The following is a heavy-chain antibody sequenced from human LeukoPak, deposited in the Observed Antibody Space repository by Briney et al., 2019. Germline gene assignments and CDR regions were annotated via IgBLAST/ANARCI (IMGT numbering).Heavy chain of an antibody. D-gene: IGHD5-18*01. CDR2: ISGSGGST. CDR1: GFTFSSYA. CDR3: AKRSLQLWFFDY. J-gene: IGHJ4*02. Sequence: GGSLRLSCAASGFTFSSYAMSWVRQAPGKGLEWVSTISGSGGSTYYADSVKGRFTISRDNSKNTLDLQMNSLRAEDTAVYYCAKRSLQLWFFDYWGQGTLVTVSS. V-gene: IGHV3-23*01.